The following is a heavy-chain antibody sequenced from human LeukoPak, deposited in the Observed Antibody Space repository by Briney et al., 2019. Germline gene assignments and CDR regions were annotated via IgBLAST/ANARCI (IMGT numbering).Heavy chain of an antibody. J-gene: IGHJ3*02. CDR2: IYHSGST. CDR1: GYSISSGYY. Sequence: SETLSLTCTVSGYSISSGYYWGWIRQPPGKGLEWIGSIYHSGSTYYNPSLKSRVTISVDTSKNQFSLKLSSVTAADTAVYYCARDPGKDSGYDLTAFDIWGQGTMVTVSS. CDR3: ARDPGKDSGYDLTAFDI. D-gene: IGHD5-12*01. V-gene: IGHV4-38-2*02.